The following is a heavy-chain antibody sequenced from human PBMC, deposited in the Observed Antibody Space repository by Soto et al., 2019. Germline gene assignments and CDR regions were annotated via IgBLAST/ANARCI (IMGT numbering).Heavy chain of an antibody. J-gene: IGHJ4*02. CDR3: AREERGDSDY. CDR2: INSDGSST. D-gene: IGHD5-18*01. V-gene: IGHV3-74*01. Sequence: GSLRLSCAASGFTFSSYWMHWVRQAPGKGLVLVSRINSDGSSTSYADSVKGRFTISRDNAKNTLYLQMNSLRAEDTAVYYCAREERGDSDYWGQGTLVTGSS. CDR1: GFTFSSYW.